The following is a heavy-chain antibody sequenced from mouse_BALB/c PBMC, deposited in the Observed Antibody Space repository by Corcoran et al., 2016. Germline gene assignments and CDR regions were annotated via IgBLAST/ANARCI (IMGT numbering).Heavy chain of an antibody. CDR2: INTYTGEP. D-gene: IGHD2-4*01. V-gene: IGHV9-1*02. Sequence: QIQLVQSGPELKKPGETVKISCKASGYTFTNYGMNWVKQAPGKGLKWMGWINTYTGEPTYADDFQGRFAFSLETSASTASLQINNLKNEDMATYFCARGGITPFAYWGQGTLVTVSA. CDR3: ARGGITPFAY. CDR1: GYTFTNYG. J-gene: IGHJ3*01.